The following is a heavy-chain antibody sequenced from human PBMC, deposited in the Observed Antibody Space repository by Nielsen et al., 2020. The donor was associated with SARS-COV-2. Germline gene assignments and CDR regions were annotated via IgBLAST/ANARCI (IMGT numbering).Heavy chain of an antibody. Sequence: SVKVSCKASGGTFSSYAISWVRQAPGQGLEWMGRIIPILGIANYAQKFQGRVTITADKSTSTAYMELSSLRSEDTAVYYCARDSGITMVRGYPSAFDIWGQGTTVTVSS. CDR1: GGTFSSYA. J-gene: IGHJ3*02. D-gene: IGHD3-10*01. V-gene: IGHV1-69*04. CDR2: IIPILGIA. CDR3: ARDSGITMVRGYPSAFDI.